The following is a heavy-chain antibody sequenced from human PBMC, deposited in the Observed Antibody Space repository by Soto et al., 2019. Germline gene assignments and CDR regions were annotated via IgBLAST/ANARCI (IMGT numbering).Heavy chain of an antibody. CDR3: ARRRSVAGTSPPLRYYFDY. V-gene: IGHV4-59*08. Sequence: PSETLSLTCTVSGGSISSYYWSWIRQPPGKGLEWIGYIYYSGSTNYNPSLKSRVTISVDTSKNQFSLKLSSVTAADTAVYYCARRRSVAGTSPPLRYYFDYWGQGTLVTVS. CDR1: GGSISSYY. D-gene: IGHD6-19*01. CDR2: IYYSGST. J-gene: IGHJ4*02.